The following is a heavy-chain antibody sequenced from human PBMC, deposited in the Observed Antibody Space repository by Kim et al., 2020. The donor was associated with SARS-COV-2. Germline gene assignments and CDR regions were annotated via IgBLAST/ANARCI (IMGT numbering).Heavy chain of an antibody. CDR2: DSDT. CDR3: ARHSPITI. D-gene: IGHD3-3*01. V-gene: IGHV5-10-1*01. J-gene: IGHJ4*02. Sequence: DSDTTYSPSCQGHVTISADKSISTAYLQWSSLKASDTAMYYCARHSPITIWGQGTLVTVSS.